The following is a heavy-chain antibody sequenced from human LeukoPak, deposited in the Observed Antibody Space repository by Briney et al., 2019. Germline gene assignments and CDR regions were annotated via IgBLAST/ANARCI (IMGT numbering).Heavy chain of an antibody. D-gene: IGHD1-26*01. V-gene: IGHV1-46*01. CDR3: ARSVIVGATTPFDY. Sequence: ASVKVSCKASRYTFTSYYMHWVRQAPGQGREWMGIINPSVGSTSYAQKFQGRVTMTRDMSTSTVYMELSSLRSEDTAVYYCARSVIVGATTPFDYWGQGTLVTVSS. CDR2: INPSVGST. J-gene: IGHJ4*02. CDR1: RYTFTSYY.